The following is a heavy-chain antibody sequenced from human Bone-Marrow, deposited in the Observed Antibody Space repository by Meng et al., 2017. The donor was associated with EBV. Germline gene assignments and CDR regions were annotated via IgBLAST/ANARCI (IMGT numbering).Heavy chain of an antibody. D-gene: IGHD6-19*01. CDR3: AKDRGSSGLPDY. CDR2: IWYDGSNK. J-gene: IGHJ4*02. Sequence: QVQLVESGGGVVQPGRSLRLSCAASGFTFSSYGMHWVRQAPGKGLEWVAVIWYDGSNKYYADSVKGRFTISRDNSKNTLYLQMNSLRAEDTAVYYCAKDRGSSGLPDYWGQGTLVTVSS. V-gene: IGHV3-33*06. CDR1: GFTFSSYG.